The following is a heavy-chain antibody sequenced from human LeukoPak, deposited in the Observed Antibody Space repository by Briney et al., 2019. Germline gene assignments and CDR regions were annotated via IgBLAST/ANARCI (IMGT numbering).Heavy chain of an antibody. J-gene: IGHJ4*02. CDR1: GGSISSSSYY. CDR3: ARDGRFPPEVLPRYFDY. Sequence: SETLSLTCTVSGGSISSSSYYWGWIRQPPGKELQWIASVYYSGRTNYSPSLKSRVTISVETSKNQFSLKLSSVTAADTAVYYCARDGRFPPEVLPRYFDYWGQGTLVTVSS. D-gene: IGHD1-26*01. V-gene: IGHV4-39*07. CDR2: VYYSGRT.